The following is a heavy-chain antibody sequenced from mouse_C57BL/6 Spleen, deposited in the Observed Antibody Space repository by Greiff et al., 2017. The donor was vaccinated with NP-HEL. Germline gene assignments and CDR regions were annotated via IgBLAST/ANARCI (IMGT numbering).Heavy chain of an antibody. J-gene: IGHJ3*01. CDR1: GFTFSDYG. D-gene: IGHD2-4*01. CDR2: ISSGSSTI. Sequence: EVHLVESGGGLVKPGGSLKLSCAASGFTFSDYGMHWVRQAPEKGLEWVAYISSGSSTIYYADTVKGRFPISRDNAKNTLFLQMTSLRSEDTAMYYCAKGYDYNFAYWGQGTLVTVSA. V-gene: IGHV5-17*01. CDR3: AKGYDYNFAY.